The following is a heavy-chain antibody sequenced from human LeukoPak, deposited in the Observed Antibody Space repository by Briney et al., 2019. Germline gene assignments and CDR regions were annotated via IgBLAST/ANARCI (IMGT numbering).Heavy chain of an antibody. CDR3: ARTVGGGVFQH. CDR2: IYPADSDI. V-gene: IGHV5-51*01. Sequence: GESPKISCKGSGYSINNYWIGWVRQMPGKGLEWMGIIYPADSDIRYSPSFQGQVTISADKSISTAYLQWSSLKASDTAMYYCARTVGGGVFQHWGQGTLVTVSS. CDR1: GYSINNYW. D-gene: IGHD2-21*01. J-gene: IGHJ1*01.